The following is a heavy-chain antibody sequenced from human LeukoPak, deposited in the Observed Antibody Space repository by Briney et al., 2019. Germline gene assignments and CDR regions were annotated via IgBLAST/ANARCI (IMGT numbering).Heavy chain of an antibody. CDR1: EFTFSSYE. V-gene: IGHV3-48*03. D-gene: IGHD6-19*01. Sequence: GGSLRLSCAASEFTFSSYEMNWVRQAPGKGLEWVSYISSSGSPIYYADSVKGRFTISRDNVKNSLHLQMNNLRAEDTAVYYCARDSADSGWLDYWGQGTLVTVSS. CDR3: ARDSADSGWLDY. CDR2: ISSSGSPI. J-gene: IGHJ4*02.